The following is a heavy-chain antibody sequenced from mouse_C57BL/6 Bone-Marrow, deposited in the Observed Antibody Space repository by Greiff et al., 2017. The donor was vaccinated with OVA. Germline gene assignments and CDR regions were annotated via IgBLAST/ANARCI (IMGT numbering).Heavy chain of an antibody. CDR3: TKVYNYAMDY. Sequence: EVKLMESGAELVRPGASVKLSCTASGFNIKDDYMHWVKQRPEQGLEWIGWIDPENGDTEYASKFQGKATITADTSSNTAYLQLSSLTSEDTAVYYCTKVYNYAMDYWGQGTSVTVSS. CDR2: IDPENGDT. CDR1: GFNIKDDY. J-gene: IGHJ4*01. V-gene: IGHV14-4*01. D-gene: IGHD2-1*01.